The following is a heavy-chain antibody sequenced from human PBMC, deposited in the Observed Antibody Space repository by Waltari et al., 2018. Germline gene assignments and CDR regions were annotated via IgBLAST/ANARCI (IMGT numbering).Heavy chain of an antibody. J-gene: IGHJ2*01. CDR3: ARGVYTFDSRWHYDL. CDR1: SGSMSSYY. CDR2: IYVSGAT. D-gene: IGHD2-2*02. Sequence: QVQLQESGPGLVNSSETLSLTSTVSSGSMSSYYWSWLRQSPGRGLEWIGYIYVSGATNYNLSLRNRVTISLDKSKNQFSLQLRSLIAADTATYFCARGVYTFDSRWHYDLWGRGILVAVSS. V-gene: IGHV4-59*13.